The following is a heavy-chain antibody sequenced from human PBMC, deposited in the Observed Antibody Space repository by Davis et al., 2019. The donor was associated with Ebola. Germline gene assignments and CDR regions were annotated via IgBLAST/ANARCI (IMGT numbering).Heavy chain of an antibody. V-gene: IGHV1-2*02. J-gene: IGHJ6*02. Sequence: SVKVSCKASGYTFTGYYMHWVRQAPGQGLEWMGWINPNSGGTNYAQKFQGRVTMTRDTSISTAYMELSRLRSDDTAVYYCARKEGTYYDFWSGSHGMDVWGQGTTVTVSS. D-gene: IGHD3-3*01. CDR1: GYTFTGYY. CDR2: INPNSGGT. CDR3: ARKEGTYYDFWSGSHGMDV.